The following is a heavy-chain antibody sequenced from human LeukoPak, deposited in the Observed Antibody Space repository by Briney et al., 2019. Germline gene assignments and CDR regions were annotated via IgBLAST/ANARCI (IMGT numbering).Heavy chain of an antibody. V-gene: IGHV1-18*01. D-gene: IGHD6-19*01. CDR3: AISIAVAGGFDY. CDR2: ISAYNGNT. Sequence: ASVKVSCKASGYTFTSYGISWVRQAPGQGLEWMGWISAYNGNTNYAQKLQGRVTMTTDTSTSTAYMELRSLKSDDTAVYYCAISIAVAGGFDYWGQGTLVTVSS. J-gene: IGHJ4*02. CDR1: GYTFTSYG.